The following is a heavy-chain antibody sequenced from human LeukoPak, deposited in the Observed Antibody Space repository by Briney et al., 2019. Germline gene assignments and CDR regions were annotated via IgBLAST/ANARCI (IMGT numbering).Heavy chain of an antibody. CDR1: GFTFTDYW. CDR3: ARDGTAAGLYFDL. V-gene: IGHV3-7*01. Sequence: GGSLRLSCEVSGFTFTDYWMNWVRQAPGKGPEWVASIRQDGSEKTYVDSVKGRFTISRDNTKNSLSLQLNGLRAEDTAVYYCARDGTAAGLYFDLWGQGTLVTVPS. CDR2: IRQDGSEK. J-gene: IGHJ4*01. D-gene: IGHD6-13*01.